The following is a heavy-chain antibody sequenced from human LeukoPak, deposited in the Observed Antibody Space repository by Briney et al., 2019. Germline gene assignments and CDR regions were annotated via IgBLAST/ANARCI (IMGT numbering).Heavy chain of an antibody. Sequence: GGSLRLSCTASGFTLTDYSVSWVRQAPGEGVEWVSFIYNGGGGNAGDRADEIGSVTGWFITSRDTLRNIMYLQMHDLRAEDSAVYFCVKGGAPSGYYFDLWGPGILVTVSS. J-gene: IGHJ4*02. CDR2: IYNGGGGNAGDRA. CDR1: GFTLTDYS. D-gene: IGHD1-26*01. V-gene: IGHV3-23*03. CDR3: VKGGAPSGYYFDL.